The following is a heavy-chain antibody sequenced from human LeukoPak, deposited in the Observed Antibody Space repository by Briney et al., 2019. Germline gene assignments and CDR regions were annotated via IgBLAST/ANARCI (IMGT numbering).Heavy chain of an antibody. CDR1: GGSISSGDYY. V-gene: IGHV4-30-4*08. Sequence: SQTPSLTCTVSGGSISSGDYYWSWIRQPPGKGLEWIGYIYYSGSTYYNPSLKSRVTISVDTSKNQFSLKLSSVTAADTAVYYCARGASKVVPAALWGQGTLVTVSS. CDR2: IYYSGST. CDR3: ARGASKVVPAAL. D-gene: IGHD2-2*01. J-gene: IGHJ4*02.